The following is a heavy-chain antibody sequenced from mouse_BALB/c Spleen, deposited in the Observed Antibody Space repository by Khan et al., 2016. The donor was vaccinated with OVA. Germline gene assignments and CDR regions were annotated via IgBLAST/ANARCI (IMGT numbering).Heavy chain of an antibody. V-gene: IGHV5-9-3*01. Sequence: EVQLQESGGGLVKPGGSLKLSCAASGFTFSTYAMSWVRQTPEKRLEWVATISSDGDYTYYPDNVTGRFTISRDNAKNILYLQMSSLRSEDTAMYYCARSAYGNFAYWGQGTLVTVSA. CDR2: ISSDGDYT. D-gene: IGHD2-1*01. CDR3: ARSAYGNFAY. CDR1: GFTFSTYA. J-gene: IGHJ3*01.